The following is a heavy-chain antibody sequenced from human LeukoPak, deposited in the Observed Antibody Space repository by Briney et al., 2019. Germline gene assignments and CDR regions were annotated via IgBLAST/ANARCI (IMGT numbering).Heavy chain of an antibody. D-gene: IGHD3-22*01. J-gene: IGHJ4*02. CDR1: GFTFSSYG. Sequence: GGSLRLSCAASGFTFSSYGMHWVRQAPGKGLEWVAVIWYDGSNKYYADSVKGRFTISRDNSKNTLYLQMNSLRAEDTAVYYCAKDDDSSGYYLTDWFFDYWGQGTLVTVSS. CDR3: AKDDDSSGYYLTDWFFDY. CDR2: IWYDGSNK. V-gene: IGHV3-33*06.